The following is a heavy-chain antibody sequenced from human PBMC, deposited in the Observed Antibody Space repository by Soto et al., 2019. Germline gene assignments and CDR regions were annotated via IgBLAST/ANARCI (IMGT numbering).Heavy chain of an antibody. D-gene: IGHD5-18*01. CDR3: ARDIQLNWVDP. V-gene: IGHV3-33*01. CDR1: GFTFSSYG. CDR2: IWYDGSNK. J-gene: IGHJ5*02. Sequence: QVQLVESGGGVVQPGRSLRLSCAASGFTFSSYGMHWVRQAPGKWLEWVAVIWYDGSNKYYADSVKCRFTISRDNSKNTLYLQMNSLRAADTAVYFCARDIQLNWVDPWGQGTLVSVSS.